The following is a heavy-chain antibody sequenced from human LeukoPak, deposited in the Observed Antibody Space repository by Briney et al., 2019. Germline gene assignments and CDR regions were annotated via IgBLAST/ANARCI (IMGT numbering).Heavy chain of an antibody. Sequence: PSETLSLTCTVSGGSISSYYWSWIRQPPGKGLEWIGYINYSGSTNYNPSLKSRVSISVDTSKNQFSLKLSSVTAADTAVYYCARGDIVVVPAAADAFDIWGQGTMVTVSS. V-gene: IGHV4-59*08. CDR3: ARGDIVVVPAAADAFDI. D-gene: IGHD2-2*01. CDR2: INYSGST. J-gene: IGHJ3*02. CDR1: GGSISSYY.